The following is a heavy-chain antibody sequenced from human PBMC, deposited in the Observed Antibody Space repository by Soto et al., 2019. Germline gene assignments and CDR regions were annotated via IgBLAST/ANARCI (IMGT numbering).Heavy chain of an antibody. CDR2: TRNKADSYTT. CDR1: GFTFSDHY. CDR3: ATGVVGAADY. V-gene: IGHV3-72*01. Sequence: EVQLVESGGGLVQPGGSLRLSCAASGFTFSDHYMDWVRQAPGKGLQWVGRTRNKADSYTTEYAASVKGRFTISRDDSKNSLYLQMNSPKTEDTAVYYCATGVVGAADYWGQGTLVTVSS. D-gene: IGHD1-26*01. J-gene: IGHJ4*02.